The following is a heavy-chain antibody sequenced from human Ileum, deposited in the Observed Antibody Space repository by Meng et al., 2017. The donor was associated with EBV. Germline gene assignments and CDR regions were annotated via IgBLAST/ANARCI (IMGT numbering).Heavy chain of an antibody. V-gene: IGHV1-18*01. D-gene: IGHD6-13*01. Sequence: QVQLVPSGAEVKKPGACVRVAGKASGYTFSSYGISWVRQAPGQGLEWMGWISAYNGNTNYAQKLQGRVTMTTDTSTSTAYMELRSLRSDDTAVYYCAASSSSWYQNWFDPWGQGTLVTVSS. CDR2: ISAYNGNT. CDR1: GYTFSSYG. J-gene: IGHJ5*02. CDR3: AASSSSWYQNWFDP.